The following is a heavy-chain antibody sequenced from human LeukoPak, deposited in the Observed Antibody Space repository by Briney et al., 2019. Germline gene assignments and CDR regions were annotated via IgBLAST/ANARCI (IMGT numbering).Heavy chain of an antibody. D-gene: IGHD3-10*01. CDR2: MNPNSGNT. CDR1: GYTFTSYD. V-gene: IGHV1-8*01. Sequence: ASVKVSCKASGYTFTSYDINWVRQATGQGLEWMGWMNPNSGNTGYAQKFQGRVTITADKSTSTAYMELSSLRSEDTAVYYCASRVAGAPNYYGMDVWGKGTTVTVSS. J-gene: IGHJ6*04. CDR3: ASRVAGAPNYYGMDV.